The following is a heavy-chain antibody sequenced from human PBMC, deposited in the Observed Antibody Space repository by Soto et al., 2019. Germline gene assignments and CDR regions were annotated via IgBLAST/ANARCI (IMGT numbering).Heavy chain of an antibody. CDR2: IYPGDSDT. V-gene: IGHV5-51*01. CDR3: ARTGTSVHSSPGHFDL. J-gene: IGHJ2*01. Sequence: EVQLVQSGAEVKKPGESLKISCKGSGYSFTTYWIGWVRQMPGKGLEWMGIIYPGDSDTTYSPSFQGQVTISAAKSISTAYLQWSSLKASDTAMYYCARTGTSVHSSPGHFDLWGRGTLVTVSS. D-gene: IGHD6-13*01. CDR1: GYSFTTYW.